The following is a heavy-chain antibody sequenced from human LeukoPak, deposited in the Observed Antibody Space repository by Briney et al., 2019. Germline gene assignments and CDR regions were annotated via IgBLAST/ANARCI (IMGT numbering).Heavy chain of an antibody. J-gene: IGHJ4*02. CDR2: TNHSGST. Sequence: SETLSLTCAVYGGSFSGYYWSWIRQPPGKGLEWIGETNHSGSTNNNPYLKSRVTISVNTFNNQFSLNLRSVTAAAAAGSSCARAYRRLVVGVVYFDYWGQGTLVTVSS. V-gene: IGHV4-34*01. CDR3: ARAYRRLVVGVVYFDY. CDR1: GGSFSGYY. D-gene: IGHD1-26*01.